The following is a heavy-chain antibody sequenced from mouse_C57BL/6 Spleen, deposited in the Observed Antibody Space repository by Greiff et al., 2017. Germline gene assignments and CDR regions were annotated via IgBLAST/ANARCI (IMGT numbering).Heavy chain of an antibody. J-gene: IGHJ4*01. CDR3: TRGGPYAMDY. V-gene: IGHV1-15*01. Sequence: VQLKESGAELVRPGASVTLSCKASGYTFTDYEMHWVKQTPVHGLEWIGAIDPETGGTAYNQKFKGKAILTADKSSSTAYMELRSLTSEDSAVYYCTRGGPYAMDYWGQGTSVTVAS. CDR1: GYTFTDYE. CDR2: IDPETGGT.